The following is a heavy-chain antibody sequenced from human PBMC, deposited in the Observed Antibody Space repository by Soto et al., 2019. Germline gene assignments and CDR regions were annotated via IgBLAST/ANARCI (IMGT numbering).Heavy chain of an antibody. V-gene: IGHV3-23*01. D-gene: IGHD2-15*01. J-gene: IGHJ3*01. CDR1: GFTFSSYA. Sequence: GESLKISCAASGFTFSSYAMSWVRQAPGKGLEWVSAISGSGGSTYYANSVKGRFTISRDNSKNTLYLQMNSLRAEDTAVYYCAKVGVVVLWGQGTMVTVSS. CDR3: AKVGVVVL. CDR2: ISGSGGST.